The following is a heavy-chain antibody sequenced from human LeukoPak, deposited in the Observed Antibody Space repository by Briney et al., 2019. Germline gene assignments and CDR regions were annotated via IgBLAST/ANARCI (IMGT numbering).Heavy chain of an antibody. D-gene: IGHD6-13*01. V-gene: IGHV4-4*07. CDR2: IYISGST. CDR1: GGSISSYY. Sequence: PSETLSLTCTVSGGSISSYYWSWIRQPAGKGLEWIGRIYISGSTNYNPSLKSRVTMSVDTSKNQSSLNLSSVTAADTAVYYCARVCQQLVRRYYYYYGMDVWGQGTTVTVSS. J-gene: IGHJ6*02. CDR3: ARVCQQLVRRYYYYYGMDV.